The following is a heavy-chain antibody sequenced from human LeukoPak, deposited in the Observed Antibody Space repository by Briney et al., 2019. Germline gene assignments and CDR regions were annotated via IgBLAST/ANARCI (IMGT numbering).Heavy chain of an antibody. CDR2: ISSSSSYT. D-gene: IGHD4-17*01. V-gene: IGHV3-11*05. Sequence: GGSLRLSCAASGFTFSDYYMSWIRQAPGKGLEWVSYISSSSSYTNYADSVKGRFTISRDNAKNSLYLQMNSLRAEDTALYYCARVGQDYGDYRFDYWGQGTLVTVSS. J-gene: IGHJ4*02. CDR3: ARVGQDYGDYRFDY. CDR1: GFTFSDYY.